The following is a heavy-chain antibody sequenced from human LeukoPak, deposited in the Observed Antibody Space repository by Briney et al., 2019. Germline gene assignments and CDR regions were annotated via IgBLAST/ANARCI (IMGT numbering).Heavy chain of an antibody. CDR1: GYTFTSYG. CDR2: ISAYTGNP. D-gene: IGHD4-17*01. CDR3: ARVGQDYGDYVLYG. J-gene: IGHJ4*02. Sequence: ASVKVSCKASGYTFTSYGISWVRQAPGQGLEWMGWISAYTGNPTYAQNLQGRVTMTTDTSVSTAYMEMRSLRSDDMAVYYCARVGQDYGDYVLYGWGQGTLVTVSS. V-gene: IGHV1-18*03.